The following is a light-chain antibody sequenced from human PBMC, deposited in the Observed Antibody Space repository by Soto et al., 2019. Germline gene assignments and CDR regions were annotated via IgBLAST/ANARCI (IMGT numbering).Light chain of an antibody. CDR2: ATF. J-gene: IGKJ3*01. CDR1: QSMSTTY. V-gene: IGKV3-20*01. Sequence: EIVLTQSPGTMSLSPGERATLSCRASQSMSTTYLAWYQQKPGQAPRLLIYATFRRATCIPDRFNGSGSGTDFTLTISRLEPEDVSVYYCHQYGSSLTFGPGNTVDIK. CDR3: HQYGSSLT.